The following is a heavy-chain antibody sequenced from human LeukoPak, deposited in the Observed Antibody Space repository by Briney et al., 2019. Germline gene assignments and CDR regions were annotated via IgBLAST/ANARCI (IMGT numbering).Heavy chain of an antibody. D-gene: IGHD2-15*01. CDR3: AKDWRRIVVVGPITRHGNYMDV. CDR2: ISYDGSNK. CDR1: GFTFSSYA. V-gene: IGHV3-30*04. Sequence: PGRSLRLSCAASGFTFSSYAMHWVRQAPGKGLEWVAVISYDGSNKYYADPLKARFTISRDNSKNTLYLQMNSLRPEDTAVYYCAKDWRRIVVVGPITRHGNYMDVWGKGTTVTISS. J-gene: IGHJ6*03.